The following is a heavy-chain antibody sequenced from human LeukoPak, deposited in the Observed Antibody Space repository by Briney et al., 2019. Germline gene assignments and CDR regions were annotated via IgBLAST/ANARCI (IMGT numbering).Heavy chain of an antibody. CDR2: ISGSGGST. V-gene: IGHV3-23*01. Sequence: PGGSLRLSCAASGFTFSSYAMSWVRQAPGKGLEWVSAISGSGGSTYYADSVKGRFTISRDNSKNTLYLQMNSLRAEDTAVYYCAKGSSRSGYRSGWYVFDYWGQGTLVTVSS. J-gene: IGHJ4*02. CDR1: GFTFSSYA. D-gene: IGHD6-19*01. CDR3: AKGSSRSGYRSGWYVFDY.